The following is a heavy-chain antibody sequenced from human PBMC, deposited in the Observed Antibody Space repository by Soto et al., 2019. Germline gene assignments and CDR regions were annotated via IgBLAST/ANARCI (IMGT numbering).Heavy chain of an antibody. J-gene: IGHJ4*02. Sequence: SETLSLTCAVYGGSFSGYYWSWIRQPPGKGLEWIGEINHSGSTNYNPSLKSRVTISVDTSKNQFSLKLSSVTAADTAVYYCASGGTGQYYFDYWGQGTLVTISS. CDR1: GGSFSGYY. CDR3: ASGGTGQYYFDY. V-gene: IGHV4-34*01. CDR2: INHSGST.